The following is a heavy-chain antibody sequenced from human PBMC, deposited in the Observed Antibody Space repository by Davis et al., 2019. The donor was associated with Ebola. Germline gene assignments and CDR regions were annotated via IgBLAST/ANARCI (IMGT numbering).Heavy chain of an antibody. CDR1: GYIFTSHT. V-gene: IGHV1-3*04. Sequence: ASVKVSCKASGYIFTSHTIHWVRQAPGQGLEWMGWVNTNNGNLKYSQKFQDRIIITRDSSASTAYMALNSLTSKDTAVFYCARGGPVDWLILSDYRGLDVWGQGTTVTVSS. CDR3: ARGGPVDWLILSDYRGLDV. CDR2: VNTNNGNL. J-gene: IGHJ6*02. D-gene: IGHD3/OR15-3a*01.